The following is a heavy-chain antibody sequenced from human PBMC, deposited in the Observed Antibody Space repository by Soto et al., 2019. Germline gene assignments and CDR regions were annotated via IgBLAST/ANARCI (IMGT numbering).Heavy chain of an antibody. CDR1: GGSISSGGYY. CDR2: IYYSGST. CDR3: ARQRRDFDY. J-gene: IGHJ4*02. Sequence: PSETLSLTCTVSGGSISSGGYYWSWIRQHPGKGLEWIGYIYYSGSTYYNTSLKSRVTISVNTSKNQFSLNLNSVTAADTAVYYCARQRRDFDYWGQGTLVTVSS. D-gene: IGHD6-25*01. V-gene: IGHV4-31*02.